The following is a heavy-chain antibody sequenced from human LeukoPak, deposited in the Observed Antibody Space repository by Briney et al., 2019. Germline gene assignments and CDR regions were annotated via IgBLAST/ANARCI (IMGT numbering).Heavy chain of an antibody. J-gene: IGHJ6*03. CDR3: ARGGWNYVLLGLLRSYYMDV. CDR1: GYSISSGYY. Sequence: SETLSLTCTVSGYSISSGYYWGWIRQPPGKGLEWIGSIYHSGSTYYNPSLKSRVTISVDTSKNQFSLKLSSVTAADTAVYYCARGGWNYVLLGLLRSYYMDVWGKGTTVTVSS. D-gene: IGHD1-7*01. V-gene: IGHV4-38-2*02. CDR2: IYHSGST.